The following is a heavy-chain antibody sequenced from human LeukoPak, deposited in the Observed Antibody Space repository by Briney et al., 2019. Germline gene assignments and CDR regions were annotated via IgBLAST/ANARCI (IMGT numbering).Heavy chain of an antibody. Sequence: GKPSETLSLTCTVSGGSLSSSGYYWGWIRQPPGKGLEWIASIYYSGGTYYNPSLKSRVTISVDTSKNQLSLKLSSLTAADTAVYYCARHEYSGSYYGLSWFDPWGQGTLVTVSS. CDR3: ARHEYSGSYYGLSWFDP. V-gene: IGHV4-39*01. J-gene: IGHJ5*02. CDR1: GGSLSSSGYY. D-gene: IGHD1-26*01. CDR2: IYYSGGT.